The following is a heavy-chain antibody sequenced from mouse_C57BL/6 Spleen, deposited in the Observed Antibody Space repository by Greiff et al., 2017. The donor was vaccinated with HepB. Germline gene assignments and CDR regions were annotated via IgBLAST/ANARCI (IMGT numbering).Heavy chain of an antibody. CDR1: GFSFTSYG. J-gene: IGHJ2*01. D-gene: IGHD4-1*01. CDR2: IWRGGST. CDR3: AKERANWSLFDY. Sequence: VQLQQSGPGLVQPSQSLSITCTVSGFSFTSYGVHWVRQSPGKGLEWLGVIWRGGSTDYNAAFMSRLSITKDNSKSQVFFKMNSLQADDTAIYYRAKERANWSLFDYWGQGTTLTVSS. V-gene: IGHV2-5*01.